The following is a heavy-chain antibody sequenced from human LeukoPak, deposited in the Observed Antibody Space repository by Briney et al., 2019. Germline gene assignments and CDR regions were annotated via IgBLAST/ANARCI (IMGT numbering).Heavy chain of an antibody. CDR2: ISGSGGST. CDR3: AKVSCSSTSCYVPNYFDY. Sequence: GGSLRLSCAASGFTFSSYDMSWVRQAPGNGLEWVSAISGSGGSTYYADYVKGRFTISRDSSENTLYLQMNSLRAEDTAVYYCAKVSCSSTSCYVPNYFDYWGQGTLVTVSS. V-gene: IGHV3-23*01. CDR1: GFTFSSYD. D-gene: IGHD2-2*01. J-gene: IGHJ4*02.